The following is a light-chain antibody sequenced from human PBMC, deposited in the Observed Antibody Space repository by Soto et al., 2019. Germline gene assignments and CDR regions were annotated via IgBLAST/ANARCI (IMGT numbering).Light chain of an antibody. J-gene: IGKJ1*01. Sequence: EIVMTQSPVTLSVSPGERATLSCRASQTISTKLAWYQQKPGQAPRLLIYGESTRATGVPARFSGSGSGTEFTLTISSVQSEDFAVYYCQQYNDWPPKRTFGQGTKVDVK. V-gene: IGKV3-15*01. CDR2: GES. CDR3: QQYNDWPPKRT. CDR1: QTISTK.